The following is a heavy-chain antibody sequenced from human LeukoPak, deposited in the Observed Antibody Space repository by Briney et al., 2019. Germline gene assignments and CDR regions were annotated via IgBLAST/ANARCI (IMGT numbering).Heavy chain of an antibody. D-gene: IGHD6-19*01. Sequence: PSETLSLTCTVSGGSISSYYWSWIRQPPGKGLEWIGYIYYSGSTNYNPSLKSRVTISVDTSKNQFSLKLSSVAAADTAVYYCARGGIEVYSSGWLYFDYWGQGTLVTVSS. CDR3: ARGGIEVYSSGWLYFDY. CDR1: GGSISSYY. J-gene: IGHJ4*02. V-gene: IGHV4-59*01. CDR2: IYYSGST.